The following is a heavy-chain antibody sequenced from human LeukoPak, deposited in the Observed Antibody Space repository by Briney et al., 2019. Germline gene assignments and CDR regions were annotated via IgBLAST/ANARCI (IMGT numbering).Heavy chain of an antibody. CDR1: GVTFSSYW. J-gene: IGHJ5*02. CDR2: IKQDGSEN. Sequence: PGGSLRLSCAASGVTFSSYWMSWVRQAPGKGLEWVASIKQDGSENYYVDSVKGRFTISRDNAKNSLYLQMNSLRAEDTAVYYCARDCSSTSCYRGGFDPWGQGTLVTVSS. CDR3: ARDCSSTSCYRGGFDP. D-gene: IGHD2-2*02. V-gene: IGHV3-7*01.